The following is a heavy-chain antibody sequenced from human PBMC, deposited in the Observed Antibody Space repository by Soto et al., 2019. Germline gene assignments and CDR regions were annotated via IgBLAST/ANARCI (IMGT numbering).Heavy chain of an antibody. Sequence: ETLSLTCTVSGGSISSSSYYWGWIRQPPGKGLEWIGSIYYSGSTYYNPSLKSRVTISVDTSKNQFSLKLSSVTAADTAVYYCARKEGLLWFGELFGWFDPWGQGTLVTVSS. V-gene: IGHV4-39*01. CDR3: ARKEGLLWFGELFGWFDP. D-gene: IGHD3-10*01. CDR1: GGSISSSSYY. J-gene: IGHJ5*02. CDR2: IYYSGST.